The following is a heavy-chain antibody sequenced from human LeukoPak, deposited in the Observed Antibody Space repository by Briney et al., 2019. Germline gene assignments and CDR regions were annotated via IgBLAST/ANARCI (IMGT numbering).Heavy chain of an antibody. Sequence: GGSLRLSCAASGFTFSSYSMNWVRQAPGKGLERVSSISSSSSYIYYGDSVKGRFTISRDNAKNSLSLQMNSLRAEDTAVYYCARDGIICGGDCYPYNWFDPWGQGTLVTVSS. CDR1: GFTFSSYS. CDR3: ARDGIICGGDCYPYNWFDP. D-gene: IGHD2-21*01. CDR2: ISSSSSYI. V-gene: IGHV3-21*01. J-gene: IGHJ5*02.